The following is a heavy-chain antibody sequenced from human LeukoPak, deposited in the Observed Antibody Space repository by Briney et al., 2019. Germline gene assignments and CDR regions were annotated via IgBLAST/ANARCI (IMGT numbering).Heavy chain of an antibody. Sequence: LPGGSLRLSCTASGFTFSSYAMSWVRQAPGKGLEWVSAISGSGGSTYYADSVQCRFTIARNNSKNTLYIQMNNLRAEDTAVYYCAKTYGTVTTLTDDYWGQGTLVTVSS. CDR3: AKTYGTVTTLTDDY. D-gene: IGHD4-11*01. CDR1: GFTFSSYA. CDR2: ISGSGGST. V-gene: IGHV3-23*01. J-gene: IGHJ4*02.